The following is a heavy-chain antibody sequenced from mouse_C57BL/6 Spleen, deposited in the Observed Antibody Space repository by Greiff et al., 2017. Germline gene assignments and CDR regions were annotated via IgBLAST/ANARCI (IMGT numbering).Heavy chain of an antibody. CDR2: IHPNSGST. J-gene: IGHJ2*01. V-gene: IGHV1-64*01. D-gene: IGHD2-4*01. Sequence: QVHVKQPGAELVKPGASVKLSCKASGYTFTSYWMHWVKQRPGQGLEWIGMIHPNSGSTNYNEKFKSKATLTVDKSSSTAYMQLSSLTSEDSAVYYCARSDYDYGGNVDYWGQGTTLTVSS. CDR3: ARSDYDYGGNVDY. CDR1: GYTFTSYW.